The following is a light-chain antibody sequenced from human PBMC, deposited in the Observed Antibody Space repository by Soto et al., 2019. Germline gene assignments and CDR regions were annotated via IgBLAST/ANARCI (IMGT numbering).Light chain of an antibody. CDR1: QSVSSN. Sequence: IVVTQSPATLSVSSGETATLSCRASQSVSSNVAWYQQKPGQAPRLLIYGASTRAAGIPDRFSGSGSQTEFTLTIASLQSEDFAIYYCQHYHNGGKVFGPGTKVDIK. CDR3: QHYHNGGKV. V-gene: IGKV3-15*01. J-gene: IGKJ1*01. CDR2: GAS.